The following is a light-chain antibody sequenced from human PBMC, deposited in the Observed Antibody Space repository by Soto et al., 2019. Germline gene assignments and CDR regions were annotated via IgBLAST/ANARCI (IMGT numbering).Light chain of an antibody. J-gene: IGKJ3*01. Sequence: EIVLTQSPGTLSLSPGESATLSCRASQSVTSTYLAWYQQKPGQAPRLLIYGASSRATGVPDRISGSGSGADFPLPISSLEPEDFGVYFCQQYGGSPQFTFGPGTRVEI. CDR1: QSVTSTY. CDR3: QQYGGSPQFT. V-gene: IGKV3-20*01. CDR2: GAS.